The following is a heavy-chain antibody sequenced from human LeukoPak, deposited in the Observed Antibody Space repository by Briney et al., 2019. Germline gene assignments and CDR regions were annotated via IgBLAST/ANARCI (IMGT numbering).Heavy chain of an antibody. Sequence: GGSLRLSCVASGFTFSSRDWMTWVRQAPGKGLEWVANIKQDGSEKYYVDSVKGRFTISRDNAKNSLYLQMNSLRAEDTAVYYCARTGYSSSWSSEGQNYYMDVWGKGTTVTV. V-gene: IGHV3-7*01. CDR3: ARTGYSSSWSSEGQNYYMDV. CDR1: GFTFSSRDW. D-gene: IGHD6-13*01. CDR2: IKQDGSEK. J-gene: IGHJ6*03.